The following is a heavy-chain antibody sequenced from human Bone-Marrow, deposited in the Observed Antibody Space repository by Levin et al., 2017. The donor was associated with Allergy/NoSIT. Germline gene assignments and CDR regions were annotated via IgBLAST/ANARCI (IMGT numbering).Heavy chain of an antibody. CDR3: VRDKAYFDL. V-gene: IGHV3-53*01. CDR1: GFTVTSNH. Sequence: ASVKVSCAASGFTVTSNHMSWVRQAPERGLEWVSVIYSGDNTYYADSVRGRFTISRDSSKNTLYLQMNNLRVEDTAVYYCVRDKAYFDLWGQGALVTVSS. J-gene: IGHJ5*02. CDR2: IYSGDNT.